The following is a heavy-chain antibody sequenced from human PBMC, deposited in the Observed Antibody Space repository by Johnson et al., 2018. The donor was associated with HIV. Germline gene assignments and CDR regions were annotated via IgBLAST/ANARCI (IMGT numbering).Heavy chain of an antibody. CDR3: ARDGTETGPDDAFDI. CDR1: GFIVSNNY. Sequence: VQLVESGGGLIQPGGSLRLSCAASGFIVSNNYMSWVRQTPGKGLEWVSVIYRAGSTYYADSVKDRFTISRDISKNTIYLQMNSLRAEDTAMYYCARDGTETGPDDAFDIWGQGTMVTVSS. V-gene: IGHV3-66*03. D-gene: IGHD1-1*01. J-gene: IGHJ3*02. CDR2: IYRAGST.